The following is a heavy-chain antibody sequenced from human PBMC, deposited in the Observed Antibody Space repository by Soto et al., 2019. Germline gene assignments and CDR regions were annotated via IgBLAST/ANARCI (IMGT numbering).Heavy chain of an antibody. V-gene: IGHV4-59*11. CDR3: ARAPRGNYGYPSYFDY. Sequence: PSXTLSLPCTVSGGSMSSHYWSWIRQPPVDGLEWIGYIYYSGSTNYTPSLKSRVTISVDTSKNQFSLKLSSVTAADTAVYYCARAPRGNYGYPSYFDYWGQGTLVTVSS. CDR2: IYYSGST. CDR1: GGSMSSHY. D-gene: IGHD3-10*01. J-gene: IGHJ4*02.